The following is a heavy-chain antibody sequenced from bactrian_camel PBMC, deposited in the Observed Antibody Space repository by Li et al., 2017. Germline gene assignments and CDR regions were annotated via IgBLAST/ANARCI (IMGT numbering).Heavy chain of an antibody. V-gene: IGHV3S1*01. J-gene: IGHJ6*01. CDR3: AVKLGAHYLFSCGQHWPIGY. CDR2: LNTRGGST. CDR1: GYTVSSYC. D-gene: IGHD1*01. Sequence: HVQLVESGGGSVQAGGSLRLSCSASGYTVSSYCIGWFRQAPGKEREGVAALNTRGGSTYYADSVKGRFTISQDNAKNTLYLQMDNLKPEDGGMYYCAVKLGAHYLFSCGQHWPIGYFGHGTQVTVS.